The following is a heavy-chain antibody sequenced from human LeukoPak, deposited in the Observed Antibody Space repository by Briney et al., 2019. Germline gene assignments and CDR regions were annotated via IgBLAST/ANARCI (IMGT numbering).Heavy chain of an antibody. V-gene: IGHV4-34*01. CDR2: INHSGST. D-gene: IGHD3-22*01. J-gene: IGHJ4*02. CDR1: GFTFSTYA. CDR3: ARWEYSSGYIY. Sequence: GAPRLSCAASGFTFSTYAMTWVRQPPGKGLEWIGEINHSGSTNYNPSLKSRVTISVDTSKNQFSLKLSSVTAADTAVYYCARWEYSSGYIYWGQGTLVTVSS.